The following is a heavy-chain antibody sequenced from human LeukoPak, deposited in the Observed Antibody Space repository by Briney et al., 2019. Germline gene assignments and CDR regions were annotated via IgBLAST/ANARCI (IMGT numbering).Heavy chain of an antibody. CDR1: GFTFRSYS. D-gene: IGHD2-2*01. Sequence: GGSLRLSCAASGFTFRSYSMNWVRQAPGKGLEWVSAIDPSSTYIYYADSVKGRFAISRDNAENSLYLQMNSLRVEDTAVYYCARAPTVLVGYCSSSSCQADYWGQGTLVTVSS. J-gene: IGHJ4*02. V-gene: IGHV3-21*01. CDR3: ARAPTVLVGYCSSSSCQADY. CDR2: IDPSSTYI.